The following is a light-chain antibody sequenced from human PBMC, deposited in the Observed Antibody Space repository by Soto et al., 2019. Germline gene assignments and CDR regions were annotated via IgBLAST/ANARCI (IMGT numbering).Light chain of an antibody. CDR3: TQHNSYHSLT. Sequence: DIQMTQSPSSLSSSVGDRVTITCRASQGIRNDLGWYQQKPGKAPKRLIYAASNFQSGVPSRFSGSGSVTEFTIAISRLQHEDFASYYCTQHNSYHSLTFGQGTPVDIK. J-gene: IGKJ1*01. CDR2: AAS. V-gene: IGKV1-17*01. CDR1: QGIRND.